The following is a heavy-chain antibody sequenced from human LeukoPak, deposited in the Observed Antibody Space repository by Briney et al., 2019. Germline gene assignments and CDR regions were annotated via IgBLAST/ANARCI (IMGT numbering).Heavy chain of an antibody. V-gene: IGHV3-15*01. J-gene: IGHJ3*02. CDR3: TTDRTREYYYDSSGYYYVAFDI. CDR1: GFTFSNAW. Sequence: PGGSLRLSCAASGFTFSNAWMSWVRQAPGKGLEWVGRIKSKTDGGTTDYAAPVKGRFTISRDDSKNTLYLQMNSLKTEDTVVYYCTTDRTREYYYDSSGYYYVAFDIWGQGTMVTVSS. D-gene: IGHD3-22*01. CDR2: IKSKTDGGTT.